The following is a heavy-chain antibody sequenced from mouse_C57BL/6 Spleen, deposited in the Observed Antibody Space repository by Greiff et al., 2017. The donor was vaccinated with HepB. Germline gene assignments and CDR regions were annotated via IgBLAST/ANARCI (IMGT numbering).Heavy chain of an antibody. CDR3: ARECYFPYFDY. CDR2: IDPSDSET. Sequence: QVQLQQPGAELVRPGSSVKLSCKASGYTFTSYWMHWVKQRPIQGLEWIGNIDPSDSETHYNQKFKDKATLTVDKSSSTAYMQLSSLTSEDSAVYYCARECYFPYFDYWGQGTTLTVSS. D-gene: IGHD2-12*01. CDR1: GYTFTSYW. V-gene: IGHV1-52*01. J-gene: IGHJ2*01.